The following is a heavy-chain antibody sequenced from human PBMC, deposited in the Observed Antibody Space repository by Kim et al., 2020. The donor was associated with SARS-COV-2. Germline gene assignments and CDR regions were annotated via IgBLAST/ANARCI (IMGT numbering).Heavy chain of an antibody. V-gene: IGHV3-7*03. CDR2: IKQDGSEK. D-gene: IGHD6-19*01. CDR1: GFTFNSYS. CDR3: AGAWTHSGRDY. Sequence: GGSLRLSCAASGFTFNSYSMNWVRQAPGKGLEWVATIKQDGSEKHYVDSVKGRFTVSRDNAKNSLYLEMNSLRAEDTAVYYCAGAWTHSGRDYWGQGTLVTVSS. J-gene: IGHJ4*02.